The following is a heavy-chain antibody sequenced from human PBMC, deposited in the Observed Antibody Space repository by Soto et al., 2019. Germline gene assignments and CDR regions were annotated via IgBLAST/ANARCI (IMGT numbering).Heavy chain of an antibody. CDR3: ARSSDSWYLYYFDY. Sequence: EVQLVESGGGLVKPGGSLRLSCAASGFTFRNYNMNWVRQAPGKGLEWLSSIDSSSSYMDYADSVKGRFTISRDNANNSLYLQMNSLRAEDTALYYCARSSDSWYLYYFDYWGQGALVTVSS. CDR1: GFTFRNYN. CDR2: IDSSSSYM. J-gene: IGHJ4*02. D-gene: IGHD6-13*01. V-gene: IGHV3-21*06.